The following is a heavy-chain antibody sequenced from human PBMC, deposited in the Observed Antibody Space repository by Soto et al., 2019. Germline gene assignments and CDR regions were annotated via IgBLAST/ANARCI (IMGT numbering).Heavy chain of an antibody. J-gene: IGHJ4*02. D-gene: IGHD1-26*01. CDR2: IWADGNNK. V-gene: IGHV3-33*01. CDR3: ARDGVGATTYFGYLDY. CDR1: GFNYYESG. Sequence: PGGSLRLSCAASGFNYYESGMQWVRQSPDKGLEWVATIWADGNNKYYADFVKGRFTISRDNSKKTQSLQMNNLRAEDTAVYYCARDGVGATTYFGYLDYWSQGILVTVS.